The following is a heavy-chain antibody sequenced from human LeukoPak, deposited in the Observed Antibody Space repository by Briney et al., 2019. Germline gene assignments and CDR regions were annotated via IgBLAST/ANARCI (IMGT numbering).Heavy chain of an antibody. Sequence: HGESLQISCKGSGYRFTSYWIGWVRQLPGKGLEGMGIIYPGDSDTRYSPSFQGQVTISADKSISTAYLQWSSLKASDTAMYYCARHGPVDTAMDYWGQGTLVTVSS. CDR2: IYPGDSDT. D-gene: IGHD5-18*01. CDR3: ARHGPVDTAMDY. J-gene: IGHJ4*02. CDR1: GYRFTSYW. V-gene: IGHV5-51*01.